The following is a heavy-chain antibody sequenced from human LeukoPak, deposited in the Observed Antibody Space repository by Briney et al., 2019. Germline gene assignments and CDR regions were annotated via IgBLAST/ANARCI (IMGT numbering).Heavy chain of an antibody. V-gene: IGHV3-74*01. CDR3: ARDPSYSENLDY. J-gene: IGHJ4*02. CDR2: INSDGSST. D-gene: IGHD1-26*01. CDR1: GFTFSSYW. Sequence: GGSLRLSCAASGFTFSSYWMHWVRQAPGKGLVWVSRINSDGSSTTYADSVKGRFTISRDNAKNTLYLRMNSLRAEDTAVYYCARDPSYSENLDYWGQGTLVTVSS.